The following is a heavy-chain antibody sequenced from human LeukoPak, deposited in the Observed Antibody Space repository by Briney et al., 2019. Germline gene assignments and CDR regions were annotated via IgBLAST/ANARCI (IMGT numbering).Heavy chain of an antibody. CDR3: ARDYLLLSSRFDY. Sequence: GGSLRLSCAASGFTFSDYYMSWIRQAPGNGLEWVSYISSSGSTIYYADSVKGRFTISRDNAKNSLYLQMNSLRAEDTAVYYCARDYLLLSSRFDYWGQGTLVTVSS. CDR2: ISSSGSTI. V-gene: IGHV3-11*01. CDR1: GFTFSDYY. J-gene: IGHJ4*02. D-gene: IGHD2-15*01.